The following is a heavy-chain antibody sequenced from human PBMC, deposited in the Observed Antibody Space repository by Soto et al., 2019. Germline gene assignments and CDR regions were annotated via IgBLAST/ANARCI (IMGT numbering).Heavy chain of an antibody. CDR2: VWYDGSNK. J-gene: IGHJ4*02. Sequence: QVQLVESGGGVVQPGRSLRLSCEASGFTFNSYGMHWVRQAPGKGLEWVAVVWYDGSNKYYADSVRGQFIISRDNSNNTLYLQMNSLRAEDTAVYXXARXGXLXXYYFDSWGQGTLVTVSS. CDR1: GFTFNSYG. V-gene: IGHV3-33*01. CDR3: ARXGXLXXYYFDS.